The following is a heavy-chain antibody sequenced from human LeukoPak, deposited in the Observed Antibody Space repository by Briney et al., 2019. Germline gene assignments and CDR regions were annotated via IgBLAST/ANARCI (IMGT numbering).Heavy chain of an antibody. CDR3: PKSPGSSWRYDAFDI. CDR2: MSRNSGSI. CDR1: GFTFDYYA. Sequence: GRSLSLSCAASGFTFDYYAMQWVRPAPAKGLPGVAWMSRNSGSIGYAAVVKGRCTISRDNAKNSLLLQTNVLRARGTACYYFPKSPGSSWRYDAFDIWGQGTMVTVSS. D-gene: IGHD6-13*01. V-gene: IGHV3-9*01. J-gene: IGHJ3*02.